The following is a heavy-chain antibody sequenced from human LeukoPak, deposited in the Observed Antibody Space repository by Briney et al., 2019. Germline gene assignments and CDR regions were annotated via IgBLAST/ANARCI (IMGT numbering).Heavy chain of an antibody. CDR1: GGTFSSYA. CDR3: ARGLTYYDILTGYYNFDY. D-gene: IGHD3-9*01. CDR2: IIPIFGTA. Sequence: SVKVSRKASGGTFSSYAISWVRQAPGQGLEWMGGIIPIFGTANYAQKFQGRVTITADVSTSTAYMELSSLRSEDTAVYYCARGLTYYDILTGYYNFDYWGQGTLVTVSS. J-gene: IGHJ4*02. V-gene: IGHV1-69*01.